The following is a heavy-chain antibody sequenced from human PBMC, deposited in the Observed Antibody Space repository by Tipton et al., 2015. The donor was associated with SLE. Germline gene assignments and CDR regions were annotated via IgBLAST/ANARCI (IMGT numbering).Heavy chain of an antibody. V-gene: IGHV4-39*01. CDR3: ARRGREIAAAGGMDY. CDR2: IYYSGST. CDR1: GGSISSSSYY. J-gene: IGHJ4*02. Sequence: LRLSCTVSGGSISSSSYYWGWIRQPPGKGLEWIGSIYYSGSTYYNPSLKSRVTISVDTSKNQFSLKLSSVTAADTAVYYCARRGREIAAAGGMDYWSQGTLVTVSS. D-gene: IGHD6-13*01.